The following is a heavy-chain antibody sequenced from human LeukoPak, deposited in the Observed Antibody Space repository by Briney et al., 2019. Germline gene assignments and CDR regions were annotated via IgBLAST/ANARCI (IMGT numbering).Heavy chain of an antibody. CDR2: ISGSGGDT. CDR3: ARDLTDDFWSGYHFDY. D-gene: IGHD3-3*01. CDR1: GFTFSNFL. J-gene: IGHJ4*02. V-gene: IGHV3-21*01. Sequence: GGSLRLSCAASGFTFSNFLMTWVRQAPGKGPEWVSAISGSGGDTYYADSVKGRFTISRDNAKNSLYLQMNSLRAEDTAVYYCARDLTDDFWSGYHFDYWGQGTLATVSS.